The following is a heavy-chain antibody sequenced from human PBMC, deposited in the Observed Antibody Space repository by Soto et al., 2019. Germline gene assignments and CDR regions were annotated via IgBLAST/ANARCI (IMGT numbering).Heavy chain of an antibody. V-gene: IGHV3-9*03. CDR3: AKYRNNHDNTGRAFDI. CDR2: ISWNSGSI. CDR1: GFTFDDYA. J-gene: IGHJ3*02. Sequence: EVQLVESGGGLVQPGRSLRLSCAASGFTFDDYAMHWVRQAPGKGLEWVSGISWNSGSIGYADSVKGRFTISRDNAKNYLYQQMNSLRAEDMALDYWAKYRNNHDNTGRAFDIWGQGTMVTVSS. D-gene: IGHD1-1*01.